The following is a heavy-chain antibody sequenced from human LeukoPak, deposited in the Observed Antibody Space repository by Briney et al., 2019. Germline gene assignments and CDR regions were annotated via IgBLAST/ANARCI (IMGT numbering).Heavy chain of an antibody. CDR2: IISSGDNT. CDR3: VKGSRGCYDT. Sequence: GGSLRLSCAASGFTFSSYAMCWVRQAPGKGLQWVSSIISSGDNTYYADSVKGRFTISRDNSKNTLYLQVNSLRAEDTAVYYCVKGSRGCYDTWGQGTLVTVS. CDR1: GFTFSSYA. D-gene: IGHD3-22*01. V-gene: IGHV3-23*01. J-gene: IGHJ5*02.